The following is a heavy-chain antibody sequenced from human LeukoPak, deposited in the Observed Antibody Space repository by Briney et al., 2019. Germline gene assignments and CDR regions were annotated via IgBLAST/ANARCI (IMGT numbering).Heavy chain of an antibody. D-gene: IGHD3-22*01. V-gene: IGHV3-23*01. J-gene: IGHJ4*02. CDR3: AKGPRTVIVVDYYFDY. CDR2: ISGSGGST. CDR1: GFTFSSYA. Sequence: GGSLRLSCAASGFTFSSYAMSWVRQAPGKGLEWVSAISGSGGSTYYADSVKGRFTISRDNSKNTLYLQMNSLRAEDTAVYYCAKGPRTVIVVDYYFDYWGQGTLVTVSS.